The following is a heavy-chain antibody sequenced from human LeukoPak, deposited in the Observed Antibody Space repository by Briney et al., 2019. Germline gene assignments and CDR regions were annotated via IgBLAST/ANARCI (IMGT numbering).Heavy chain of an antibody. CDR3: ASRYSSTLPVD. CDR2: IYYGGST. V-gene: IGHV4-39*01. Sequence: SETLSLTCTVSGGSISSSSYYWGWIRQPPGKGLEWIGSIYYGGSTYYNPSLKSRVTISVDTSKNQFSLKLSSVTAADTAVYYCASRYSSTLPVDWGQGTLVTVSS. CDR1: GGSISSSSYY. J-gene: IGHJ4*02. D-gene: IGHD6-13*01.